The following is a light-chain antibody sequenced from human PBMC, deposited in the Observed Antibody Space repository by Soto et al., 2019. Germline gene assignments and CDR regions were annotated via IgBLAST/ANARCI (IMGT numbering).Light chain of an antibody. CDR2: GAS. Sequence: EIVLTQSPGTLSLSPGERATLSCRASRSVSSRYLAWYQQKPGQAPRLLIYGASSRATGIPDRFSGSGSGTAFTLTITGLEPEDFAVYHCHQYGSSPNTFGQGTKLEIK. CDR1: RSVSSRY. V-gene: IGKV3-20*01. CDR3: HQYGSSPNT. J-gene: IGKJ2*01.